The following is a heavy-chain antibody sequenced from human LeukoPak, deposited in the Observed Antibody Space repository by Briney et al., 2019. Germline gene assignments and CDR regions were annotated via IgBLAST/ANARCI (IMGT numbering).Heavy chain of an antibody. Sequence: SETLSLTCAVSGGSISSGGYSWSWIRQPPGKGLEGIGYIYHSGSTYYNPSLKSRVTISVDRSKNQFSLKLSSVTAADTAVYYCARESETSLARFIDYWGQGTLVTVSS. CDR1: GGSISSGGYS. CDR3: ARESETSLARFIDY. J-gene: IGHJ4*02. D-gene: IGHD3-3*01. CDR2: IYHSGST. V-gene: IGHV4-30-2*01.